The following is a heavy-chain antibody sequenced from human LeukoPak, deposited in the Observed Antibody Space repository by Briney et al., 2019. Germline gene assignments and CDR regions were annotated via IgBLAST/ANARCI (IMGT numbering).Heavy chain of an antibody. CDR3: ARLGIAAAGSWFDP. CDR1: GGSISSYY. J-gene: IGHJ5*02. Sequence: PSETLSLTCTVSGGSISSYYWSWIRQPPGKGLEWIGYIYYSGSTNYSPSLKSRVTISVDTSKNQFSLKLSSVTAADTAVYYCARLGIAAAGSWFDPWGQGTLVTVSS. V-gene: IGHV4-59*08. CDR2: IYYSGST. D-gene: IGHD6-13*01.